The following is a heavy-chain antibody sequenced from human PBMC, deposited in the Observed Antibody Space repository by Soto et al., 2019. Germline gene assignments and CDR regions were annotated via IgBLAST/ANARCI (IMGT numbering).Heavy chain of an antibody. Sequence: SLRLSCAASGFTFSGYAMSWVRQDPGTGLERIPAISVSGGSTYYSHSVKVRFTISRGNSKNTLYLAINSLSAEDTAVNSCAKRGDSGRAAAVNYYSCYGMDVWGQVTTVTVSS. J-gene: IGHJ6*02. CDR1: GFTFSGYA. CDR3: AKRGDSGRAAAVNYYSCYGMDV. D-gene: IGHD6-13*01. CDR2: ISVSGGST. V-gene: IGHV3-23*01.